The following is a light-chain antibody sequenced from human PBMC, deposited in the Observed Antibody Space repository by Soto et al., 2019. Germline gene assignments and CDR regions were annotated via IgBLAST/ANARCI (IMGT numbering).Light chain of an antibody. CDR3: CSYVGSSILM. J-gene: IGLJ3*02. CDR1: SSDVGLYNL. CDR2: EVN. Sequence: QPVLTQPASVSGSPGQSITISCTGTSSDVGLYNLVSWYQQLPGKAPKLIIYEVNERPSGISDRFSGSKSGNTASLTISGLQDEDEADYSCCSYVGSSILMFGGGTKLTVL. V-gene: IGLV2-23*02.